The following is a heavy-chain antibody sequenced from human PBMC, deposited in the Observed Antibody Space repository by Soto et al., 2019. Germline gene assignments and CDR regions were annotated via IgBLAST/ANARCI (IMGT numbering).Heavy chain of an antibody. CDR1: GYSFTSYW. CDR2: IDPSDSYT. V-gene: IGHV5-10-1*01. J-gene: IGHJ6*02. Sequence: GESLKISCKGSGYSFTSYWISWVRQMPGKGLEWMGRIDPSDSYTNYSPSFQGHVTISADKSISTAYLQWSSLKASDTAMYYCARLSSFFLYYYGMDVWGQGTTVTGSS. CDR3: ARLSSFFLYYYGMDV. D-gene: IGHD2-2*01.